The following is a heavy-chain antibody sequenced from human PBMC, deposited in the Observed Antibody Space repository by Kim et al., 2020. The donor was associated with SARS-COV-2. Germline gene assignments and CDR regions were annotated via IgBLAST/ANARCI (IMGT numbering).Heavy chain of an antibody. D-gene: IGHD3-10*01. Sequence: GRFTISRDNSKNTLLLQMDSLRVDDTAVYYCAKDLLYVPGRGYFDSWGQGVVVTVSS. J-gene: IGHJ4*02. V-gene: IGHV3-23*01. CDR3: AKDLLYVPGRGYFDS.